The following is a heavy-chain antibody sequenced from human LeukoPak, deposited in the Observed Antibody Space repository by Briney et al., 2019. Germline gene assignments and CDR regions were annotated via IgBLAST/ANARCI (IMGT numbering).Heavy chain of an antibody. CDR1: GLPFSSVG. V-gene: IGHV3-21*01. CDR3: ARDPDYYDSRVVDF. J-gene: IGHJ4*02. CDR2: ISSDPSHT. D-gene: IGHD3-22*01. Sequence: PGGSLRLSCVASGLPFSSVGMNWVRQAPGKGLEWVSYISSDPSHTYYADSVRGRFTISRDNAKHSLYLQMDNLRTEDTAMYYCARDPDYYDSRVVDFWGQGTRVTVSS.